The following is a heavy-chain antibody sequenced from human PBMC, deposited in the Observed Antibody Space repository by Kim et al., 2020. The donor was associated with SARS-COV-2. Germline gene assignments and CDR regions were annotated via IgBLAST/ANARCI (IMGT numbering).Heavy chain of an antibody. J-gene: IGHJ6*02. CDR2: INPNSGGT. Sequence: ASVKVSCKASGYTFTGYYMHWVRQAPGQGLGWMGRINPNSGGTNYAQKFQGRVTMTRDTSISTAYMELSRLRSDDTAVYYCASSVGYYYYGMDVWGQGTTVTVSS. V-gene: IGHV1-2*06. CDR3: ASSVGYYYYGMDV. CDR1: GYTFTGYY. D-gene: IGHD1-26*01.